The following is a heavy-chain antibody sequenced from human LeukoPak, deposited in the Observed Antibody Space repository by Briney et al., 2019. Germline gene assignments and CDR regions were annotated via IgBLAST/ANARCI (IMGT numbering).Heavy chain of an antibody. Sequence: GASVKVSCKASGGTFISYAISWVRQAPGQGLEWMGVIVPIFGSAKYAQKFQGRVTINADESTSTAYMELSSLRSEDTAVYYCATQQQLAHNWFDPWGQGTLVTVSS. CDR3: ATQQQLAHNWFDP. CDR1: GGTFISYA. V-gene: IGHV1-69*13. J-gene: IGHJ5*02. CDR2: IVPIFGSA. D-gene: IGHD6-13*01.